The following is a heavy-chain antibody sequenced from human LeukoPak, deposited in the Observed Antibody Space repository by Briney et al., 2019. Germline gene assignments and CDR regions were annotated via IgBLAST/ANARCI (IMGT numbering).Heavy chain of an antibody. Sequence: SETLSLTCAVYGGSFSGYYWGWIRQPPGKGLEWIGNIYYTGNTYYNSSLKSRVTISLDTSKNQFSLKLSSVTAADTAVYYCARDAVTAQSYFDYWGQGTLVTVSS. CDR1: GGSFSGYY. CDR2: IYYTGNT. CDR3: ARDAVTAQSYFDY. D-gene: IGHD2-21*02. J-gene: IGHJ4*02. V-gene: IGHV4-34*01.